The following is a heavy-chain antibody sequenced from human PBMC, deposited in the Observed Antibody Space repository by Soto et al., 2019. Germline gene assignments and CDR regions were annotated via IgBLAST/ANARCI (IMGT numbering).Heavy chain of an antibody. CDR2: INSDGSST. CDR3: ARETMPPYYYYGMDV. D-gene: IGHD2-2*01. V-gene: IGHV3-74*01. CDR1: GFTFSSYW. Sequence: EVQLVESGGGLVQPGGSLRLSCAASGFTFSSYWMHWVRQAPGKGLVWVSRINSDGSSTSYADSVKGRFTISRDNAKNTLYLQMNSLRAEDTAVYYCARETMPPYYYYGMDVWGQGTTVTVSS. J-gene: IGHJ6*02.